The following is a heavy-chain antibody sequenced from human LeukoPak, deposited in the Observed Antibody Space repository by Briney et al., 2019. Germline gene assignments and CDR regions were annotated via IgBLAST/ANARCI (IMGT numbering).Heavy chain of an antibody. V-gene: IGHV3-23*01. D-gene: IGHD6-19*01. Sequence: GGSLRLSCAASGFTFTTYAMSWVRQAPGKGLEWVSAISGSGGTTYYADSVKGRFTISRDNSKNTLFLQMNSLRAEDTAVYFCAKGLGSGWTYFDSWGQGTLVTVSS. CDR1: GFTFTTYA. J-gene: IGHJ4*02. CDR3: AKGLGSGWTYFDS. CDR2: ISGSGGTT.